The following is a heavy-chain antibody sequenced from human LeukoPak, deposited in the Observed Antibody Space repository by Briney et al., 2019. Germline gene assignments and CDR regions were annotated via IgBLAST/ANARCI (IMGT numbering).Heavy chain of an antibody. CDR2: IYYSGST. D-gene: IGHD3-10*01. V-gene: IGHV4-61*01. J-gene: IGHJ6*02. Sequence: SSETLPLTCTVSGGSISSSSYYWGWIRQPPGKGLEWIGYIYYSGSTSYNPSLKSRVTISADTSKNQFSLKLSSVTAADTAVYYCARDRHGSGTYNYYGMDVWGQGTTVTVSS. CDR3: ARDRHGSGTYNYYGMDV. CDR1: GGSISSSSYY.